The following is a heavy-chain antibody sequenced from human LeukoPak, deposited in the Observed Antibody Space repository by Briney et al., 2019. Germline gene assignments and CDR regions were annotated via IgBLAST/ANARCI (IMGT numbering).Heavy chain of an antibody. CDR1: GFTFSRYP. CDR3: VRDRFTDTYLDSFDV. V-gene: IGHV3-30*04. Sequence: GRSLRLSCGGSGFTFSRYPIHWVRQIPGKGLQWVAVVSYEGIHKFYADSVKGRLTISRDNSKNMVFLQMSSLRVDDSALYYCVRDRFTDTYLDSFDVWGQGVRVIVSS. CDR2: VSYEGIHK. J-gene: IGHJ3*01. D-gene: IGHD3-16*01.